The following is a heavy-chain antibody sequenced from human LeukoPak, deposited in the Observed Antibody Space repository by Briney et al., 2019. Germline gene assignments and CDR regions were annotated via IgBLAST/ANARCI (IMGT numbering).Heavy chain of an antibody. CDR2: IYPGDSDT. Sequence: GESLKISCKGSGNSFTSYWIGWVRQMPGKGLEWMGIIYPGDSDTRYSPSFQGQVTISADKSISTAYLQWSNLKASDTAMYYCARRLPGLTAGGNRFDPWGQGTLVTVSS. J-gene: IGHJ5*02. CDR3: ARRLPGLTAGGNRFDP. V-gene: IGHV5-51*01. CDR1: GNSFTSYW. D-gene: IGHD2-21*02.